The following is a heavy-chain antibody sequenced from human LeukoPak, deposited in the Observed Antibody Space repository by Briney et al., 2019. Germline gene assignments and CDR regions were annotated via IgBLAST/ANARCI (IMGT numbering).Heavy chain of an antibody. CDR2: ISGSGGST. J-gene: IGHJ4*02. D-gene: IGHD2-2*01. V-gene: IGHV3-23*01. CDR1: GFTFSSYA. Sequence: GGSLRLSCAASGFTFSSYAMSWVRQAPGKGLDWVSSISGSGGSTIYADSVKGRFTISRDISKSTLYLQMNSLRAEDTAIYYCARGCDVSCYRLDFWGQGTLVTVSS. CDR3: ARGCDVSCYRLDF.